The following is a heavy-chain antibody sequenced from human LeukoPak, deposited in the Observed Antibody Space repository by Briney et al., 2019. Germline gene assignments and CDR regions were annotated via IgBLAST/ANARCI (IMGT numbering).Heavy chain of an antibody. Sequence: ASVKVSCKASGYTFTRLFIHWVRQAPGQGLEWMGVINPSDGSSIYAQKFQGRVTMTRDTSTSTVYMDLSSLRSEDTAVYYCARGDTNYYYGMDVWGQGTTVTVSS. D-gene: IGHD5-18*01. V-gene: IGHV1-46*01. CDR3: ARGDTNYYYGMDV. CDR2: INPSDGSS. CDR1: GYTFTRLF. J-gene: IGHJ6*02.